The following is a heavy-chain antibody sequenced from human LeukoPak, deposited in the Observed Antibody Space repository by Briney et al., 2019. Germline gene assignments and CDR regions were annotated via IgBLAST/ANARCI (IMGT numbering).Heavy chain of an antibody. CDR1: GFTFSSYA. CDR2: LSGSGGST. CDR3: AKSMGGWYAFDI. D-gene: IGHD2-15*01. Sequence: GGSLRLSCAASGFTFSSYAMNWVRQAPGKGLEWVSGLSGSGGSTYYADSVKGRFTISRDNSKNTVYLQMNTLRAEDTAVYHCAKSMGGWYAFDIWGQGTMVTVSS. V-gene: IGHV3-23*01. J-gene: IGHJ3*02.